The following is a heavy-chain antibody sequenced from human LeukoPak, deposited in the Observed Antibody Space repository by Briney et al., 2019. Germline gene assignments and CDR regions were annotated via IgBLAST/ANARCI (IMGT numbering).Heavy chain of an antibody. CDR1: GFTFSDYY. CDR2: ISSSGSTI. J-gene: IGHJ6*02. D-gene: IGHD3-3*01. Sequence: GGSLRLSCAASGFTFSDYYMSWIRQAPGKGLEWVSYISSSGSTIYYADSVKGRFTISRDNAKNSLYLQMNSLRAEDTAVYYCAKDRSPYYDFWSGYPYGMDVWGQGTTVTVSS. V-gene: IGHV3-11*01. CDR3: AKDRSPYYDFWSGYPYGMDV.